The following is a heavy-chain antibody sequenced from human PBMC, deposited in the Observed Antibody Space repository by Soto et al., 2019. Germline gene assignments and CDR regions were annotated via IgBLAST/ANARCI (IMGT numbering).Heavy chain of an antibody. D-gene: IGHD6-6*01. J-gene: IGHJ6*02. V-gene: IGHV3-23*01. Sequence: GSLRLSCAASGFTFSSYAMSWVRQAPGKGLEWVSAISGSGGSTYYADSVKGRFTISRDNSKNTLYLQMNSLRAEDTAVYYCSSSSGYYYYGMDVWGQGTTVTVSS. CDR1: GFTFSSYA. CDR2: ISGSGGST. CDR3: SSSSGYYYYGMDV.